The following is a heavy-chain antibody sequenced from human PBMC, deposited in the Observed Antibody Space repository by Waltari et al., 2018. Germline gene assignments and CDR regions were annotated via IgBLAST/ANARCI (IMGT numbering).Heavy chain of an antibody. D-gene: IGHD3-22*01. Sequence: QVQLVQSGAEVKKPGASVKVSCKASGYTFTGYYMHWVRQAPGQGLEWMGRINPNSGGTNYAQKFQARGTMTRDTSISTAYMELSRLRSDDTAVYYCARAVVVPDEAFDIWGQGTMVTVSS. CDR1: GYTFTGYY. V-gene: IGHV1-2*06. CDR3: ARAVVVPDEAFDI. CDR2: INPNSGGT. J-gene: IGHJ3*02.